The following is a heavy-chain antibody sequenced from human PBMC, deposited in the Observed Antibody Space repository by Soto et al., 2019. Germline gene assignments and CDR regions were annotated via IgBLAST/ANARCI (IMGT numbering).Heavy chain of an antibody. CDR3: ARHDYSGSYCDY. J-gene: IGHJ4*02. D-gene: IGHD1-26*01. V-gene: IGHV4-59*08. CDR2: IYYSGST. CDR1: VGAISSYY. Sequence: QVQLQESGPGLVKPSETLSLTCTVSVGAISSYYWSWIRQPPGKGLEWIGYIYYSGSTNYNPSLKNRVTISGDPSKAQSSPKLSSVTAADPAVYYCARHDYSGSYCDYWGQGPL.